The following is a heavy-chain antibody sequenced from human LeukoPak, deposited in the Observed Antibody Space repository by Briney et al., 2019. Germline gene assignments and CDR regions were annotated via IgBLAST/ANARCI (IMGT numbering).Heavy chain of an antibody. Sequence: SSETLSLTCTVSGGSISNYYWSWIRQPPGKGLEWIGYIYYSGSTKYNPSLKSRVTISVDTSKNQFSLKLTSVTAADTAVYYCARQLAAAGNNNHYYYYYMDVWGKGTTVTISS. J-gene: IGHJ6*03. D-gene: IGHD6-13*01. V-gene: IGHV4-59*01. CDR1: GGSISNYY. CDR3: ARQLAAAGNNNHYYYYYMDV. CDR2: IYYSGST.